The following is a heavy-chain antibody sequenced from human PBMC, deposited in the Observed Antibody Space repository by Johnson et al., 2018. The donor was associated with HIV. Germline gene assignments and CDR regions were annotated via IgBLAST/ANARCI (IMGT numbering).Heavy chain of an antibody. J-gene: IGHJ3*02. CDR2: ISSSGSTI. V-gene: IGHV3-48*04. CDR1: GFTFSGYG. CDR3: ARDYGDDEVPDAFDI. Sequence: VQLVEFGGGEVQPGRSLRLSCAASGFTFSGYGMHWVRQAPVKGLEWVSYISSSGSTIYYADSVKGRFTISRDNAKNSLYLQMNSLRAEDTAVYYCARDYGDDEVPDAFDIWGQGTMVTVSS. D-gene: IGHD4-17*01.